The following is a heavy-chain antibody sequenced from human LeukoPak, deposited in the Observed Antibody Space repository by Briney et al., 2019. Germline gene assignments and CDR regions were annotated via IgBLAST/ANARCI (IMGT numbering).Heavy chain of an antibody. J-gene: IGHJ4*02. Sequence: SVKVSCKASGGTFSKYTISWVRQRPGQGLEWMGGITPLFGTANYAQKFQGRVTITADESASTAYMELSSLRSEDMAVYYCARGFRDSSGRKPDYWGQGTLVTVSS. CDR3: ARGFRDSSGRKPDY. D-gene: IGHD3-22*01. CDR1: GGTFSKYT. V-gene: IGHV1-69*13. CDR2: ITPLFGTA.